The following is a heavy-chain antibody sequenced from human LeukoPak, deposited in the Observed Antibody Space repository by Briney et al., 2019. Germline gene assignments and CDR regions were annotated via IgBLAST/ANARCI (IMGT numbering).Heavy chain of an antibody. CDR1: GGSFGGYY. D-gene: IGHD3-9*01. CDR3: ARRYRLRYSHNWFDP. V-gene: IGHV4-34*01. Sequence: SETLSLTCAVYGGSFGGYYWSWIRQPPGKGLEWIGEINHSGSTNYNPSLKSRVTISVDTSKNQFSLKLSSVTAADTAVYYCARRYRLRYSHNWFDPWGQGTLVTVSS. J-gene: IGHJ5*02. CDR2: INHSGST.